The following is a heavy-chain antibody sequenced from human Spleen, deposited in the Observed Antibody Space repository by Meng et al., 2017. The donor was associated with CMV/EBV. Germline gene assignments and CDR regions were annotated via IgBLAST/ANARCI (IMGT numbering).Heavy chain of an antibody. V-gene: IGHV4-39*07. J-gene: IGHJ5*02. D-gene: IGHD2-2*01. CDR3: AGPYCSIGSCYDNWFGP. Sequence: GSLRLSCTVSGGSISTSSYYWGWIRQPPGKGLEWIGSIYYSGSTYYDPSLKSRVTISIDTSKNQFSLKLSSVTAADTAVYYCAGPYCSIGSCYDNWFGPWGQGILVTVSS. CDR2: IYYSGST. CDR1: GGSISTSSYY.